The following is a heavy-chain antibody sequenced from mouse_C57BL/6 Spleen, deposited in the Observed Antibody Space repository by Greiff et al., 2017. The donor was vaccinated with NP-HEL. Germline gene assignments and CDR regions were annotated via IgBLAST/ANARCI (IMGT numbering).Heavy chain of an antibody. J-gene: IGHJ4*01. CDR3: ARSSLSYGNYDAMDY. V-gene: IGHV1-69*01. D-gene: IGHD2-1*01. CDR1: GYTFTSYW. CDR2: IDPSDSYT. Sequence: QVQLQQPGAELVMPGASVKLSCKASGYTFTSYWMHWVKQRPGQGLEWIGEIDPSDSYTNYNQKFKGKSTLTVDKSSSTAYMQLSSLTSEDSAVYYCARSSLSYGNYDAMDYWGQGTSVTVSS.